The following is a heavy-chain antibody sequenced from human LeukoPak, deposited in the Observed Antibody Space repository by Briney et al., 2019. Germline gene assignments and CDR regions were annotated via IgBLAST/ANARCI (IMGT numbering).Heavy chain of an antibody. CDR3: ARVRSERFGELLY. CDR1: GFTFSSYA. V-gene: IGHV3-30-3*01. J-gene: IGHJ4*02. Sequence: GGSLRLSCAASGFTFSSYAMHWVRQAPGKGLEWVAVISYDGSNKYYADSVKGRFTISRDNSKNTLYLQMNSLRAEDTAVYYCARVRSERFGELLYWGQGTLVTVSS. CDR2: ISYDGSNK. D-gene: IGHD3-10*01.